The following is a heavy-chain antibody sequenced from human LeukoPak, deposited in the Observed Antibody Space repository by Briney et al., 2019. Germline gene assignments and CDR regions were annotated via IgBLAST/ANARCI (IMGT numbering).Heavy chain of an antibody. Sequence: ASVKVSCKASGYTFTSYGISWVRQAPGQGLEWMGWISAYNGNTSYAQKLQGRVTMTTDTSTSTAYMELRSLRSDDTAVYYCARDVHIAYCGGDCYSSPRVFDPWGQGTLVTVSS. CDR1: GYTFTSYG. V-gene: IGHV1-18*01. J-gene: IGHJ5*02. D-gene: IGHD2-21*02. CDR2: ISAYNGNT. CDR3: ARDVHIAYCGGDCYSSPRVFDP.